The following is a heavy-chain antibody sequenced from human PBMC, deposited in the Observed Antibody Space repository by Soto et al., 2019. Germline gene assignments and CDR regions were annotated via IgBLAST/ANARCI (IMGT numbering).Heavy chain of an antibody. J-gene: IGHJ6*02. D-gene: IGHD2-15*01. CDR2: IDPSDSYT. V-gene: IGHV5-10-1*01. CDR3: ATMVVTDYYHSYGMDF. CDR1: GYSFTSYW. Sequence: GESLKISCKGSGYSFTSYWISWVRQMPGKGLEWMGRIDPSDSYTNYSPSFQGHVTISADKSISTAYLQWSSLKASDTVMFYCATMVVTDYYHSYGMDFWGQGTSVTVSS.